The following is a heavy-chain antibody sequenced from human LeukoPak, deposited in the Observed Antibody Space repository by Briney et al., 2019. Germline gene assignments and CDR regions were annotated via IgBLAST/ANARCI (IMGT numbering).Heavy chain of an antibody. D-gene: IGHD3-10*01. CDR3: ARPGITMVIVGPYYFDY. CDR1: GFTFSSYA. Sequence: PGGSLRLSCAASGFTFSSYAVSWVRQAPGKGLEWVSTISGTGDSTYYADSVKGRFSISRDNSRNTLYLQMNRLTADDTAVYFCARPGITMVIVGPYYFDYWGRGTLVTVSS. CDR2: ISGTGDST. J-gene: IGHJ4*02. V-gene: IGHV3-23*01.